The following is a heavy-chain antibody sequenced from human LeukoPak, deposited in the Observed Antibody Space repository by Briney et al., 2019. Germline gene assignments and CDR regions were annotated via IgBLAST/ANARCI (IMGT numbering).Heavy chain of an antibody. CDR1: GYTFTGYY. Sequence: ASVKVSCKASGYTFTGYYMHWVRQAPGQGLEWMGWINPNSGGTNYAQKFQGRVPMTRDTSISTAYMELSSLRSEDTAVYYCARVHITMVRGVPCPPWFDPWGQGTLVTVSS. V-gene: IGHV1-2*02. CDR2: INPNSGGT. CDR3: ARVHITMVRGVPCPPWFDP. J-gene: IGHJ5*02. D-gene: IGHD3-10*01.